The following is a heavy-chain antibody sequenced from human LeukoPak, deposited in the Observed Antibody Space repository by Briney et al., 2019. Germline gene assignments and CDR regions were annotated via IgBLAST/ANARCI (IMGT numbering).Heavy chain of an antibody. Sequence: PGGSLRLSCAASGFTFSSYSMTWVRQAPGKGLEWVSSISSSSSYIYYADSVKGRFTISRDNAKNSLYLQMNSLRAEDTAVYYCATEIATITGEGLFGDYWGQGTLVTVSS. CDR2: ISSSSSYI. CDR1: GFTFSSYS. D-gene: IGHD5-12*01. CDR3: ATEIATITGEGLFGDY. J-gene: IGHJ4*02. V-gene: IGHV3-21*01.